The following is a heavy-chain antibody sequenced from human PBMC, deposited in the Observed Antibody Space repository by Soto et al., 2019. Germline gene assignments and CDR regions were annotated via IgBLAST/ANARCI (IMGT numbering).Heavy chain of an antibody. J-gene: IGHJ5*02. CDR2: INPSGGST. D-gene: IGHD6-19*01. Sequence: ASVKVSCKXSGYTLTSYYMHWVRQAPGQGLEWMGIINPSGGSTSYAQKFQGRVTMTRDTSTSTVYMELSSLRSEDTAVYYCARDIAVAGGWFDPWGQGTLVTVSS. CDR3: ARDIAVAGGWFDP. CDR1: GYTLTSYY. V-gene: IGHV1-46*01.